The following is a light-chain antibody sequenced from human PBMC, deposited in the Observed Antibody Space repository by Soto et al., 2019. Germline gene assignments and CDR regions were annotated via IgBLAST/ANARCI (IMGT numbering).Light chain of an antibody. CDR1: SSNIGAGYD. V-gene: IGLV1-40*01. CDR2: GNS. J-gene: IGLJ2*01. Sequence: QSVLTQPPSVSGAPGQRVTISCTGSSSNIGAGYDVHWYQQLPGTAPKLLIYGNSNRPSGVPDRFSGSKSGTSSSLAITGQPDEDDDYYCYQYDGSRMGDFVFGGGTKVTVL. CDR3: QYDGSRMGDFV.